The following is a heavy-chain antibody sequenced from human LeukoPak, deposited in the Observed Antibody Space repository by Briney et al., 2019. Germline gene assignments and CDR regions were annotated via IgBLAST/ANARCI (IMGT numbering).Heavy chain of an antibody. CDR3: ARGGGGIAVAGRDFDY. CDR1: GYTFTSYD. V-gene: IGHV1-8*01. Sequence: ASVKVSCKASGYTFTSYDINWVRQATGQGLEWMGWMNPNSGNTGYAQKFQGRVTMTRNTSISIAYMELGSLRSEDTAVYYCARGGGGIAVAGRDFDYWGQGTLVTVSS. D-gene: IGHD6-19*01. CDR2: MNPNSGNT. J-gene: IGHJ4*02.